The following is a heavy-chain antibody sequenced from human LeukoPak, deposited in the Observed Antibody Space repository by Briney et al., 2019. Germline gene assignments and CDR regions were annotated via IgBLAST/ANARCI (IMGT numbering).Heavy chain of an antibody. J-gene: IGHJ4*02. CDR2: INPRGGSA. CDR1: GYTFTSFF. V-gene: IGHV1-46*01. Sequence: ASVKVSCKASGYTFTSFFMHWVRQAPGQGLEWMGIINPRGGSATSAQRFQGRLTVTRDTTTSTVYMELSSLTSEDTAVYYCARDYHGSGSLTTFDSWGQGTLVTVSS. CDR3: ARDYHGSGSLTTFDS. D-gene: IGHD3-10*01.